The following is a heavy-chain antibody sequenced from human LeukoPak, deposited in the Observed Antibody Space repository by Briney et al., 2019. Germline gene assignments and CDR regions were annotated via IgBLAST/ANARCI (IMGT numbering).Heavy chain of an antibody. V-gene: IGHV3-30-3*01. CDR1: GFTFSSYA. D-gene: IGHD6-19*01. CDR3: ARGRAVTGSTVIDY. J-gene: IGHJ4*02. Sequence: GGSVRLSCAASGFTFSSYAMHWVHRAPGKALEWVATISSDGGNRYYSDSVKGRFTISRDNSKNTLYLQMNSLRPEDTAVFHCARGRAVTGSTVIDYWGQGTLVTVSS. CDR2: ISSDGGNR.